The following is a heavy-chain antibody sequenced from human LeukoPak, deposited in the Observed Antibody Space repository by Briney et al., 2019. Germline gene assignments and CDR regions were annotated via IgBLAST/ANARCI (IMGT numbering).Heavy chain of an antibody. Sequence: GGSLRLSCAATGFTFSSYSMNWVRQAPGKGLERVSSISSSGSDIYYGDSVKGRFTISRDNAKNSLYLQINSLRAEDTAVYYCVREVQYCSSSSCYTVGAFDIWGQGTMVTVSS. CDR3: VREVQYCSSSSCYTVGAFDI. CDR1: GFTFSSYS. CDR2: ISSSGSDI. J-gene: IGHJ3*02. D-gene: IGHD2-2*02. V-gene: IGHV3-21*01.